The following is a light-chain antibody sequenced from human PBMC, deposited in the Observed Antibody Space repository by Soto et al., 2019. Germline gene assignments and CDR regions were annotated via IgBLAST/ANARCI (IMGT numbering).Light chain of an antibody. CDR3: QQSYSNPPA. V-gene: IGKV1-39*01. Sequence: DIQMTQSPSSLSASVGDRVTITCRASENIASFLNWYQQRPGKAPILLIYDESNLQGGVPSRFTGSGSGTDFTLTIGGLQPEDFATYYCQQSYSNPPAFGGGTKVEIK. CDR1: ENIASF. J-gene: IGKJ4*01. CDR2: DES.